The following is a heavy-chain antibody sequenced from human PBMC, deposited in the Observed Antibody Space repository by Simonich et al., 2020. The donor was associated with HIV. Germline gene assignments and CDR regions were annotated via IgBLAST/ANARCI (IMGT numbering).Heavy chain of an antibody. CDR3: ARAGRGSGSSFYWYFDL. J-gene: IGHJ2*01. V-gene: IGHV4-34*01. D-gene: IGHD1-26*01. CDR2: INHSGST. CDR1: GGSFSGYY. Sequence: QVQLQQWGAGLLKPSETLSLTCAVYGGSFSGYYWNWIRQPPGKGLEWIGEINHSGSTNYNPSLKSRVTISVDTSKNPFSLKLSSVTAADTAVYYCARAGRGSGSSFYWYFDLWGRGTLVTVSS.